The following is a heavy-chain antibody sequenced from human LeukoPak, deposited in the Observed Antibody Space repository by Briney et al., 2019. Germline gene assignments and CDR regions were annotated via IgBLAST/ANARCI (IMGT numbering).Heavy chain of an antibody. D-gene: IGHD3-22*01. J-gene: IGHJ3*02. V-gene: IGHV3-33*01. Sequence: GGSLRLSCAASGFSFSSYGMNWVRQAPGKGLEWVAVIWYDGSNKDYADSVKGRFAASRGNSKNTLYLQMNSLRAEDTAVYYCARGRSGYGPFDAFDIWGQGTWVTVSS. CDR3: ARGRSGYGPFDAFDI. CDR1: GFSFSSYG. CDR2: IWYDGSNK.